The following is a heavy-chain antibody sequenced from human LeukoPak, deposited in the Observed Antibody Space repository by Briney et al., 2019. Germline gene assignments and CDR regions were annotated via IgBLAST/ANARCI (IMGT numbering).Heavy chain of an antibody. CDR2: IIPIFGTA. J-gene: IGHJ6*02. D-gene: IGHD2-15*01. CDR3: AREECSGGSCYIYYGMDV. CDR1: GGTFSSYA. Sequence: EASVKVSCKASGGTFSSYAISWVRQAPGQGLEWMGGIIPIFGTANYAQKFQGRVTITADESTSTAYMELSSLRSEDTAVYYCAREECSGGSCYIYYGMDVWGQGTTVTVSS. V-gene: IGHV1-69*13.